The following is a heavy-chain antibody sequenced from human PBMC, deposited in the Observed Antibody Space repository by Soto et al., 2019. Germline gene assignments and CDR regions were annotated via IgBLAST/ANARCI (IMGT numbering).Heavy chain of an antibody. CDR3: ARDREVYSGYDLASGVAFDI. Sequence: GGSLRLSCASSGFTFSSYSMNLVRQATGKGLEWVSSISSSSSYIYYADSVKGRFTISRDNAKNSLYLQMNSLRAEDTAVYYCARDREVYSGYDLASGVAFDIWGQGTMVTVSS. J-gene: IGHJ3*02. CDR2: ISSSSSYI. D-gene: IGHD5-12*01. CDR1: GFTFSSYS. V-gene: IGHV3-21*01.